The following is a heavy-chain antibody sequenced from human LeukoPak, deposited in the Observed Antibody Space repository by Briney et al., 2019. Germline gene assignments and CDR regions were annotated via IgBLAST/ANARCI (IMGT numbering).Heavy chain of an antibody. Sequence: PSETLSLTCAVSGYSISSGYYWGWIRQPPGKVLEWIGSIYHSGSTYYNPSLKSRVTISVDTSKNQFSLKLSSVTAADTAVYYCARLYYSYGIMDFDYWGQGTLATVSS. D-gene: IGHD5-18*01. CDR1: GYSISSGYY. CDR3: ARLYYSYGIMDFDY. CDR2: IYHSGST. J-gene: IGHJ4*02. V-gene: IGHV4-38-2*01.